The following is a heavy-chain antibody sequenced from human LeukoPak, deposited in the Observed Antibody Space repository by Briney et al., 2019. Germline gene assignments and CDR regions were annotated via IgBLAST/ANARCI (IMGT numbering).Heavy chain of an antibody. J-gene: IGHJ4*02. V-gene: IGHV3-30*03. Sequence: GGSLRLSCAASGFTFSSYGMHWVRQAPGKGLEWVAVISYDGSNKYYADSVKGRFTVSRDNSKNTLSLQMNSLRVEDTAVYYCARDLISGPATHDSWGQGALVTVSS. CDR1: GFTFSSYG. CDR2: ISYDGSNK. D-gene: IGHD2-15*01. CDR3: ARDLISGPATHDS.